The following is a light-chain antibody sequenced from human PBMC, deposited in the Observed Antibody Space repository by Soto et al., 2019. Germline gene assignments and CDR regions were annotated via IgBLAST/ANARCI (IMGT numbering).Light chain of an antibody. V-gene: IGKV1-39*01. CDR2: AAS. J-gene: IGKJ2*01. CDR1: QSSSSY. CDR3: QQSYSTPPYT. Sequence: DIQMTQSPSSLSASVGDRVTITCRASQSSSSYLNWYQQKPGKAPKLLIYAASSLQSGVPSRFSGSGSGTDFTLTISSLQPEDVATYCCQQSYSTPPYTFGQGTKLEIK.